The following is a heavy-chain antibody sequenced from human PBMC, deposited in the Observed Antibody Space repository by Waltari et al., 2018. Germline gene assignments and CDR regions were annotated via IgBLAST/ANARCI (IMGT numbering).Heavy chain of an antibody. CDR1: GVSISTYY. CDR2: FYSSGNN. CDR3: ARDLNGSGRPFDY. V-gene: IGHV4-4*07. Sequence: QVQLQESGPGLVKPSETLSLPCTVSGVSISTYYWRWIRQPAGKGLEWIGRFYSSGNNNYSPSLKSRVTMSVDTSKNQFSLKLTSVTAADTAVYYCARDLNGSGRPFDYWGQGTLVTVSS. J-gene: IGHJ4*02. D-gene: IGHD3-10*01.